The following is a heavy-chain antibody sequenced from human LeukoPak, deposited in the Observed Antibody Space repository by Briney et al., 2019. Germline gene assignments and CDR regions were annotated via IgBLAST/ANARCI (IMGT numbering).Heavy chain of an antibody. CDR2: IWYDGSNK. V-gene: IGHV3-33*06. CDR3: AKDRDTAMEIDY. D-gene: IGHD5-18*01. J-gene: IGHJ4*02. CDR1: GFSFSNYG. Sequence: PGRSLRLSCAASGFSFSNYGMHWVRQAPGKGLEWVAVIWYDGSNKYYADSVKGRFTISRDNSKNTLYLQMKSLRAEDTDVYYCAKDRDTAMEIDYWGQGTLVTVSS.